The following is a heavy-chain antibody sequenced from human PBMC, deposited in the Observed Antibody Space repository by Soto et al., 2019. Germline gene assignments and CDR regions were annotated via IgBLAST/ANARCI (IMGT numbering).Heavy chain of an antibody. CDR2: ISFDGRHT. CDR3: AKDRSSYGPYYFDD. J-gene: IGHJ4*02. CDR1: GFTFNNYG. V-gene: IGHV3-30*18. D-gene: IGHD5-18*01. Sequence: GGSLRLSCAASGFTFNNYGMHWVRQAPGKGLEWVVVISFDGRHTYYADSVKGRFTISRDNSKNTLYLQMNSLRAEDTAVYYCAKDRSSYGPYYFDDWGQGTLVTVSS.